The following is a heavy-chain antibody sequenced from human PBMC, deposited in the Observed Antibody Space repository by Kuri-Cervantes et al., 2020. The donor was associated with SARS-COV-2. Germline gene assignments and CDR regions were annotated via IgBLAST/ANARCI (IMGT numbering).Heavy chain of an antibody. CDR1: GYSFSTYD. CDR2: LNPDTGNT. V-gene: IGHV1-8*02. Sequence: ASVKVSCKASGYSFSTYDINWVRQAAGQGLEWMGWLNPDTGNTGNAKKFQGRVTMTTDTSINTAYMEVSSPSFEDTAIYYCARDSGDWNPDGLDLWGQGTLVTVSS. J-gene: IGHJ3*01. CDR3: ARDSGDWNPDGLDL. D-gene: IGHD1-1*01.